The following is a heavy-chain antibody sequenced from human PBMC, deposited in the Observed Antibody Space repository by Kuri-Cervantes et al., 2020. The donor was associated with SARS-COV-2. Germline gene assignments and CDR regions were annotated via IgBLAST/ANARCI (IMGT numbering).Heavy chain of an antibody. CDR2: IYYSGNT. V-gene: IGHV4-39*01. CDR3: YSAHFFDWAIDY. Sequence: GSLRLSCTVSGGSISSSSYYWGWIRQPPGKGLEWIGSIYYSGNTYYNPSLKSRVTISADTAKNQFSLKVTSVTAADTAVYYCYSAHFFDWAIDYCGQGTLVTVSS. D-gene: IGHD3-9*01. J-gene: IGHJ4*02. CDR1: GGSISSSSYY.